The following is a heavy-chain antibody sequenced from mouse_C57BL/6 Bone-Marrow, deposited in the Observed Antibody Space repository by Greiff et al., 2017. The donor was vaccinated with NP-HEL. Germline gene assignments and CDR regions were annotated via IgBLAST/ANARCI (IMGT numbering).Heavy chain of an antibody. CDR2: ISSGGDYI. CDR1: GFTFSSYA. J-gene: IGHJ1*03. CDR3: TRDYYGSSPYWYFDV. Sequence: EVQGVESGEGLVKPGGSLKLSCAASGFTFSSYAMSWVRQTPEKRLEWVAYISSGGDYIYYADTVKGRFTISRDNARNTLYLQMSSLKSEDTAMYYCTRDYYGSSPYWYFDVWGTGTMVTVSS. D-gene: IGHD1-1*01. V-gene: IGHV5-9-1*02.